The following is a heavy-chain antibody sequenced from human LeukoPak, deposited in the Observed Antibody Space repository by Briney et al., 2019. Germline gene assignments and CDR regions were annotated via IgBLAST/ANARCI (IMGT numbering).Heavy chain of an antibody. D-gene: IGHD3-22*01. CDR2: VSFDGSNK. CDR3: AKWADYDSSGYSFDY. V-gene: IGHV3-30*18. CDR1: GISFRS. Sequence: GRSLRLSCAGSGISFRSMHWVRQAPGKGLEWVAVVSFDGSNKYYGDSVKGRFTISRDNSKNSLYLQMNSLRAEDTAVYYCAKWADYDSSGYSFDYWGQGTLVTVSS. J-gene: IGHJ4*02.